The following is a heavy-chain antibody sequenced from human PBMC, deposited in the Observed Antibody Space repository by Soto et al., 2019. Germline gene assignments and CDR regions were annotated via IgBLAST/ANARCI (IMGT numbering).Heavy chain of an antibody. Sequence: QVHLVQSGAEVKNPGASVKVSCKGSGYDFTTYGITWVGQAPGQGLEWMAWISAHNGNTNYAPNLQGRVTVTRDTSTSKAYIELRSLSSDDTAVYYCARGRYGYYWGQGALVTVSS. V-gene: IGHV1-18*01. D-gene: IGHD1-1*01. CDR2: ISAHNGNT. CDR3: ARGRYGYY. CDR1: GYDFTTYG. J-gene: IGHJ4*02.